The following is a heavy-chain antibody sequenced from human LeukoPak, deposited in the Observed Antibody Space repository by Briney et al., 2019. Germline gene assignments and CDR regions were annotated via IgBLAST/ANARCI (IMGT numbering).Heavy chain of an antibody. CDR2: IGIDSGNT. J-gene: IGHJ4*02. Sequence: GGSLRLSCAASGFTFSDYSMNWVRQAPGKGLEWISYIGIDSGNTNYADSVEGRFTISGDKAKNSLYLQMNSLRVEDTAVYYCARDYKYAFDNWGQGTLVTVSS. D-gene: IGHD5-24*01. CDR1: GFTFSDYS. V-gene: IGHV3-48*01. CDR3: ARDYKYAFDN.